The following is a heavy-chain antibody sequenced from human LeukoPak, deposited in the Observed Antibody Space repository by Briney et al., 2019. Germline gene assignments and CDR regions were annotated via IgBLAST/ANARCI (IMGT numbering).Heavy chain of an antibody. J-gene: IGHJ4*02. D-gene: IGHD3-9*01. CDR2: MNPGNGDT. Sequence: ASVKVSCKASGYTFTTHDLTWVRRATGQGLEWMGWMNPGNGDTAYAQKFQGRVTMTRDTSMSTAYMELNNLGSEDTAIYYCARGLGDYNTDWFPVSGYWGQGTPVTVSS. CDR3: ARGLGDYNTDWFPVSGY. CDR1: GYTFTTHD. V-gene: IGHV1-8*01.